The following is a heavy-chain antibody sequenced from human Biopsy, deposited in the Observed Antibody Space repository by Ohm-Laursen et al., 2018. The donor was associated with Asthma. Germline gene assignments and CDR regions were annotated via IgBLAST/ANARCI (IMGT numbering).Heavy chain of an antibody. Sequence: GSLRLSCTASGFMFRSFGMHWVRQAPGKGLEWVSTIKTNRRGADYPDPAKGRFTISRDDSKNTLYLQMSSLRAEDTAVYYCVKDTYEDDYGYYTFDVWGQGTMVTVSS. CDR3: VKDTYEDDYGYYTFDV. V-gene: IGHV3-23*01. CDR1: GFMFRSFG. J-gene: IGHJ3*01. D-gene: IGHD3-22*01. CDR2: IKTNRRGA.